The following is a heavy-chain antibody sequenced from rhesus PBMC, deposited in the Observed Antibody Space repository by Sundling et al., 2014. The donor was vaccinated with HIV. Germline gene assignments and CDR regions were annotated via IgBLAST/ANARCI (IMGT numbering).Heavy chain of an antibody. Sequence: EVQLVESGGGLAKPGGSLSLSCTASGFTFSSYGMSWVRQAPGKGLEWVSSISSASVYIYYADSVKGRFTISRDNAKNSLSLQMNSLRAEDTAVYYCTGSITRMITVTITPRDFDYWGQGVLVTVSS. CDR1: GFTFSSYG. CDR2: ISSASVYI. J-gene: IGHJ4*01. CDR3: TGSITRMITVTITPRDFDY. D-gene: IGHD3-9*01. V-gene: IGHV3-136*01.